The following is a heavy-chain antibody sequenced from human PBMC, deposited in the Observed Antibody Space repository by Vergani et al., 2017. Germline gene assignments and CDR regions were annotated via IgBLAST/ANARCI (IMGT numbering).Heavy chain of an antibody. CDR1: GLSLTTGGEG. V-gene: IGHV2-5*01. Sequence: QITLRESGPTLVKPTQTLTLTCTFSGLSLTTGGEGVGWIRQPPGRALEWLAFVYWNDDERYSPSLKSRVTITKDTSKNEVILTMATMDPVDTATYYCVHRLGYFDWDGAFDVWG. CDR2: VYWNDDE. D-gene: IGHD3-9*01. J-gene: IGHJ3*01. CDR3: VHRLGYFDWDGAFDV.